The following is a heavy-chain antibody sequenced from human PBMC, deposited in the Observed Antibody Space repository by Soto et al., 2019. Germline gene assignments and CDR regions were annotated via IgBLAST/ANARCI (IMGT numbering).Heavy chain of an antibody. CDR3: ARVEGHIVVVVAAPYYYYYGMDV. Sequence: ASVKVSCKASGYTFTSYAMNWVRQAPGQRLEWMGWINAGNGNTKYSQKLQGRVTMTTDTSTSTAYMELRSLRSDDTAVYYCARVEGHIVVVVAAPYYYYYGMDVWGQGTTVTVSS. CDR1: GYTFTSYA. D-gene: IGHD2-15*01. J-gene: IGHJ6*02. CDR2: INAGNGNT. V-gene: IGHV1-3*01.